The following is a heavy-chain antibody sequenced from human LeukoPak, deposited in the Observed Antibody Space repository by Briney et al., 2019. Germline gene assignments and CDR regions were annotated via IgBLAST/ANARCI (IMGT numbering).Heavy chain of an antibody. J-gene: IGHJ4*02. CDR2: MNPNSGNT. V-gene: IGHV1-8*01. D-gene: IGHD2/OR15-2a*01. CDR3: AGFLLDKKPLDY. CDR1: GYTFTSYD. Sequence: GASVKVSCKVSGYTFTSYDINWVRQATGQGLEWMGWMNPNSGNTGYAQKFQGRVTMTRNTSISTAYMELSSLRSEDTAVYYCAGFLLDKKPLDYWGQGTLVTVSS.